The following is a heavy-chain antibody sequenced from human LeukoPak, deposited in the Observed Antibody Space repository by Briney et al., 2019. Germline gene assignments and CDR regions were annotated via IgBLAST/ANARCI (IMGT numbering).Heavy chain of an antibody. D-gene: IGHD3-10*01. CDR3: ARVLWFGELLPNWFDP. CDR2: IYHSGST. J-gene: IGHJ5*02. Sequence: SETLSLTCAVSGGSISSGGYSWSWIRQPPGKGLEWIGYIYHSGSTYYNPSLKSRVTISVDRSKNQFSLKLGSVTAADTAVYYCARVLWFGELLPNWFDPWGQGTLVTVSS. CDR1: GGSISSGGYS. V-gene: IGHV4-30-2*01.